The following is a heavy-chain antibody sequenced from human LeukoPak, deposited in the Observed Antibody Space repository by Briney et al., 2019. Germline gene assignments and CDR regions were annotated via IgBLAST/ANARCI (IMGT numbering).Heavy chain of an antibody. Sequence: PSETLSLTCTVSGGSISSYYWSWIRQPPGKGLEWIGYIYYSGSTNYNPSLKSRVTISVDTSKNQFSLKPSSVTAADTAVYYCARDPHPYYDFWSGYYREGYFDYWGQGTLVAVSS. CDR1: GGSISSYY. CDR3: ARDPHPYYDFWSGYYREGYFDY. CDR2: IYYSGST. V-gene: IGHV4-59*01. J-gene: IGHJ4*02. D-gene: IGHD3-3*01.